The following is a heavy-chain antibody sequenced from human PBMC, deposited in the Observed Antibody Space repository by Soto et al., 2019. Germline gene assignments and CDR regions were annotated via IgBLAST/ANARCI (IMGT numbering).Heavy chain of an antibody. J-gene: IGHJ5*02. D-gene: IGHD6-19*01. CDR2: MNPNSGNT. V-gene: IGHV1-8*01. CDR1: GYTFTSYD. Sequence: ASVKVSCKASGYTFTSYDINWVRQATGQGLEWMGWMNPNSGNTGYAQKFQGRVTMTRNTSISTAYMELSSLRSEDTAVYYCARGRLLEVVAGTWGQATRVTDPS. CDR3: ARGRLLEVVAGT.